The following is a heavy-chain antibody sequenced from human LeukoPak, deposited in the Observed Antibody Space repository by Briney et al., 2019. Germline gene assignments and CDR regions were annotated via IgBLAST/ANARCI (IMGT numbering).Heavy chain of an antibody. CDR2: ISGSGGST. J-gene: IGHJ6*02. CDR3: AKAQDYGGYELDYSYGMDV. CDR1: GFTFSSYA. V-gene: IGHV3-23*01. Sequence: LAGGSLRLSCAASGFTFSSYAMSWGRQAPGKGREWVSAISGSGGSTYYADSVKGRFTISRDNSKNTLYLQMNSLRAEDTAVYYCAKAQDYGGYELDYSYGMDVWGQGTTVTVSS. D-gene: IGHD4-17*01.